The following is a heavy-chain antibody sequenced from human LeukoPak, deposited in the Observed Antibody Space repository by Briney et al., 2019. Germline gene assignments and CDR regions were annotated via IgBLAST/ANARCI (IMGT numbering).Heavy chain of an antibody. Sequence: GGSLRLSCAASGFTFSDYAMNWVRQAPGKGLEWVSYIGVGSSTKYYGDSVKGRFTISRDDAKNSVYLQMNSLRAEDTAVYYCARFLVDTVMLWPADVWGKGTTVTVSS. CDR1: GFTFSDYA. J-gene: IGHJ6*04. CDR2: IGVGSSTK. D-gene: IGHD5-18*01. V-gene: IGHV3-48*01. CDR3: ARFLVDTVMLWPADV.